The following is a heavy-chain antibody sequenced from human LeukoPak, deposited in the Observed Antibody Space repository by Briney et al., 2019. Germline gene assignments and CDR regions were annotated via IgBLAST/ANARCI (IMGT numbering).Heavy chain of an antibody. D-gene: IGHD3-10*01. CDR1: GFTFSSCW. CDR3: ARENTHGSGSYYILYYYYYYGMDV. J-gene: IGHJ6*02. CDR2: IKQDGNEK. V-gene: IGHV3-7*01. Sequence: PGGSLRLSCAASGFTFSSCWMTWVRQAPGKGLEWVANIKQDGNEKYYVDSVKGRFTISRDNAKNSLYLQMNSLRDEDTAVYYCARENTHGSGSYYILYYYYYYGMDVWGQGTTVTVSS.